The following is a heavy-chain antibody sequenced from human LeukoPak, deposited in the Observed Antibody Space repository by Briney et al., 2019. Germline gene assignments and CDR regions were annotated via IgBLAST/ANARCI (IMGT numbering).Heavy chain of an antibody. V-gene: IGHV3-66*01. CDR3: ARGVADYSGYDYTGDY. CDR2: IYSGGST. D-gene: IGHD5-12*01. CDR1: GFTVSSNY. J-gene: IGHJ4*02. Sequence: PGGSLRLSCAASGFTVSSNYMSWVRQAPGKGLEWVSVIYSGGSTYYADSVKGRFTISRDNSKNTLYLQMNSLRAEDTAVYYCARGVADYSGYDYTGDYWGQGTLVTVSS.